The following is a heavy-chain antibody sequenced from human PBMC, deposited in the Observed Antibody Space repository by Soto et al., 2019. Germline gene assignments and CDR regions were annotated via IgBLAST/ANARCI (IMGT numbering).Heavy chain of an antibody. V-gene: IGHV4-34*01. CDR3: ARGSHKLHSYDSSGFYHYVDY. D-gene: IGHD3-22*01. CDR2: INDSGST. CDR1: VGSFSDYS. J-gene: IGHJ4*02. Sequence: SETLSLTCPVYVGSFSDYSWTWIRQPPGKGLEWIGEINDSGSTNYTPSLERRVTISRDTSKNRFSLKLSSVTAADTAVYYCARGSHKLHSYDSSGFYHYVDYWGQGSLVTVSS.